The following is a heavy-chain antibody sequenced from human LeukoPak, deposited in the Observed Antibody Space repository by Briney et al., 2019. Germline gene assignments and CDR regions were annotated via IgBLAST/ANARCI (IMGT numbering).Heavy chain of an antibody. D-gene: IGHD5-12*01. J-gene: IGHJ3*02. CDR2: IYYSGST. V-gene: IGHV4-59*01. CDR3: ARVYGSGYDFRGAFDI. CDR1: GGSISTYY. Sequence: KSSETLSLTCTVSGGSISTYYWSWIRQPPGKGLGWIGYIYYSGSTNYNPSLKSRVTISVDTSKNQFSLKLSSVTAADTAVYYCARVYGSGYDFRGAFDIWGQGTMVTVSS.